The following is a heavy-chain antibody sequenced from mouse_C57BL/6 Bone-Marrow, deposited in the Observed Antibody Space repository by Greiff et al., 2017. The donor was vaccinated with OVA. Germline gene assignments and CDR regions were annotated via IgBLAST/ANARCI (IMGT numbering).Heavy chain of an antibody. J-gene: IGHJ1*03. D-gene: IGHD1-1*01. CDR1: GFTFSNYW. CDR2: IRLKSDNYAT. V-gene: IGHV6-3*01. Sequence: EVKLVESGGGLVQPGGSMKLSCVASGFTFSNYWMNWVRQSPEKGLEWVAQIRLKSDNYATHYAESVKGRFTISRDDSKSSVYLQMNNLRAEDTGIYYCTGDGSSDWYFDVWGTGTTVTVSS. CDR3: TGDGSSDWYFDV.